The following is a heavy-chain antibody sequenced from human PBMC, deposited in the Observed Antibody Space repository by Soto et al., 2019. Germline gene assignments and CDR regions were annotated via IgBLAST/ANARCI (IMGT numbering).Heavy chain of an antibody. CDR3: AKAYFVWSSEQPYYFDY. D-gene: IGHD3-16*01. V-gene: IGHV3-23*01. CDR1: GFTFSNYA. Sequence: EVQLLDSGGGLVQPGGSLRLSCAASGFTFSNYAMTWVRQGPGKGLEWVSGISGSDGRSYYADSVKGRFTISRDNSKSTLYLQMNSLRAEDTAVYYCAKAYFVWSSEQPYYFDYWGQGTLVTVYS. CDR2: ISGSDGRS. J-gene: IGHJ4*02.